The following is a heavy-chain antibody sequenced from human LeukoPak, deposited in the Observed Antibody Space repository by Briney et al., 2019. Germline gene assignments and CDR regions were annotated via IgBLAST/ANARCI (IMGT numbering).Heavy chain of an antibody. D-gene: IGHD3-22*01. CDR2: IYPGDSDT. CDR3: ATAPYYYDNSGYYSYYFDY. Sequence: GESLKISCKGSGCSFTSYWIGWVRQMPGKGLEWMGIIYPGDSDTRYSPSFQGQVTISADKSISTAYLQWSSLKASDTAMYYCATAPYYYDNSGYYSYYFDYWGQGTLVTVSS. V-gene: IGHV5-51*01. CDR1: GCSFTSYW. J-gene: IGHJ4*02.